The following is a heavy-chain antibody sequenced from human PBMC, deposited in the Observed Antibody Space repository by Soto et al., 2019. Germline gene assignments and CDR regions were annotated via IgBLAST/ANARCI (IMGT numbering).Heavy chain of an antibody. CDR1: GFTFSSYA. Sequence: GGSLRLSCAASGFTFSSYAMSWVRQAPGKGLEWVSAISGSGGSTYYADSVKGRFTISRDNSKNTLYLQMNRLRAEDTAVYYCSKYRLGVYYYDSSGYYPQYFQHWGQGTLVTVSS. J-gene: IGHJ1*01. D-gene: IGHD3-22*01. V-gene: IGHV3-23*01. CDR2: ISGSGGST. CDR3: SKYRLGVYYYDSSGYYPQYFQH.